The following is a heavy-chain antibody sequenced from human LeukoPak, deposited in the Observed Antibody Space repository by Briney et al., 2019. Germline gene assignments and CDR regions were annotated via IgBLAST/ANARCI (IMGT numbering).Heavy chain of an antibody. J-gene: IGHJ4*02. CDR1: GYTFTGYY. D-gene: IGHD6-19*01. CDR3: ARDDSSGWYADY. CDR2: INPNSGGT. V-gene: IGHV1-2*02. Sequence: GASVKVSCKASGYTFTGYYMHWVRQAPGQGLEWMGWINPNSGGTNYAQKFQGRVTMTRDTSIGTAYMELSRLRSDDTAVYYCARDDSSGWYADYWGQGTLVTVSS.